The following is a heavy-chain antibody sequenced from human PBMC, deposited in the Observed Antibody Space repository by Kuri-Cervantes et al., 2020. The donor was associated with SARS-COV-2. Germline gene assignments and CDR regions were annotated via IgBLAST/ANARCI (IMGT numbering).Heavy chain of an antibody. J-gene: IGHJ6*02. CDR3: AKSFLSLGYDSSGFEAGMDV. Sequence: GESLKISCAASGFTFSSYGMHWVRQAPGKGLEWVAVISYDGSNKYYADSVKGRFTISRDNSKNTLYLQMNSLRAKDTAVYYCAKSFLSLGYDSSGFEAGMDVWGQGTTVTVSS. D-gene: IGHD3-22*01. CDR1: GFTFSSYG. CDR2: ISYDGSNK. V-gene: IGHV3-30*18.